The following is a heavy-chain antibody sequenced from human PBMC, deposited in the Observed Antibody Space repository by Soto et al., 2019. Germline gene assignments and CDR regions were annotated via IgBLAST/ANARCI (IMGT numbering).Heavy chain of an antibody. J-gene: IGHJ4*02. Sequence: EVQLVESGGGLVKPGGSLRLSCAASGFTVSNAWMTWVRLVPGKGLEWVGRIKSKRAGGTTVYAAPVRGRVNISRDYSKNNQYLQVDSLKTEDTAGYYCTPGWASSGNFEYYYDYWGQGTMVTVSS. CDR2: IKSKRAGGTT. D-gene: IGHD3-22*01. CDR1: GFTVSNAW. CDR3: TPGWASSGNFEYYYDY. V-gene: IGHV3-15*01.